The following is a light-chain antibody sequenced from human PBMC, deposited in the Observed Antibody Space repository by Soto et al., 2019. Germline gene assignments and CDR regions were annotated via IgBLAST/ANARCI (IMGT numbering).Light chain of an antibody. CDR2: GAS. V-gene: IGKV3-20*01. Sequence: ETVLMQSPGTLSLSPGERATLSCRASQSVSSSNLAWYQQKPGQAPRLLIYGASSRATGIPDRFSGSGSGTDFTLTISRLEPEDFAVYYCQQDGGSPPYTFGQGTKLEIK. CDR3: QQDGGSPPYT. CDR1: QSVSSSN. J-gene: IGKJ2*01.